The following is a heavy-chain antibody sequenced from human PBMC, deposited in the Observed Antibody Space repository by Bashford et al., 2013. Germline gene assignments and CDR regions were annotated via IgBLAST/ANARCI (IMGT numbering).Heavy chain of an antibody. Sequence: VASVKVSCKASGYGTSSDTSTSYGFSWVRQAPGQALEWMGWISTYNGNTIYAQKFQGRVTLTTDRATNTAYVELRGLRSDDTAVYYCTYAAYSDVLTGYYTNDYWGQGTLVTVSS. CDR1: GYGTSSDTSTSYG. CDR3: TYAAYSDVLTGYYTNDY. V-gene: IGHV1-18*01. CDR2: ISTYNGNT. D-gene: IGHD3-9*01. J-gene: IGHJ4*02.